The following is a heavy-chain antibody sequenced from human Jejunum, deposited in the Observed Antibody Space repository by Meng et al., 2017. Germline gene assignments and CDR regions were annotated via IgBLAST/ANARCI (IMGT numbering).Heavy chain of an antibody. J-gene: IGHJ3*02. CDR1: GFTFSDYV. CDR3: AKGVKSGAYYAAFDI. Sequence: GESLKISCAASGFTFSDYVMGWVRQGPGKGLEWVSSIYPSGASTYHADSVKGRFTISRDNSKNTLYLQMSSLRADDTAIYNCAKGVKSGAYYAAFDIWDQGTTVTVSS. D-gene: IGHD1-26*01. V-gene: IGHV3-23*01. CDR2: IYPSGAST.